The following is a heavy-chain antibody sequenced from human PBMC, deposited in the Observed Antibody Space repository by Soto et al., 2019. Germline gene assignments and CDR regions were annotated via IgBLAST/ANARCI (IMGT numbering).Heavy chain of an antibody. CDR3: AGNRGVAARPVYYYGMDV. Sequence: QVQLVQSGAEVKKPGSSVKVSCKASGGTFSSYAISWVRQAPGQGLEWMGGIIPIFGTANYAQKFQGRVTITEDESTSTAYMELSSLRSEDKAVYYCAGNRGVAARPVYYYGMDVWGQGTTVTVSS. CDR1: GGTFSSYA. V-gene: IGHV1-69*12. D-gene: IGHD6-6*01. CDR2: IIPIFGTA. J-gene: IGHJ6*02.